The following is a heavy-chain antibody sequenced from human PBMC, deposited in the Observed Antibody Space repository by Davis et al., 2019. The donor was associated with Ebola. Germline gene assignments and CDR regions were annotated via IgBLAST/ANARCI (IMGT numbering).Heavy chain of an antibody. CDR1: GFTFSSYS. Sequence: PGGSLRLSCAASGFTFSSYSMSWVRQAPGKGLEWVSSISSSSSYIYYADSVKGRFTISRDNAKNSLYLQMNSLRAEDTAVYYCAGPITGTTGYYYGMDVWGKGTTVTVSS. V-gene: IGHV3-21*01. CDR2: ISSSSSYI. D-gene: IGHD1-7*01. J-gene: IGHJ6*04. CDR3: AGPITGTTGYYYGMDV.